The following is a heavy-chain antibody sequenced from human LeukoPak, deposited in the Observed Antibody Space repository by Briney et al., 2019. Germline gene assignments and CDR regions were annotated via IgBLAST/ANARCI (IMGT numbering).Heavy chain of an antibody. CDR3: ASRDGYNRSFDY. V-gene: IGHV4-59*01. Sequence: SETQSLTCTVSGGSISSYYWSWIRQPPGKGLGWIGYIYYSGSTNYNPSLKSRVTISVDTSKNQFSLKLSSVTAADTDVYYCASRDGYNRSFDYWGQGTLVTVSS. D-gene: IGHD5-24*01. CDR1: GGSISSYY. CDR2: IYYSGST. J-gene: IGHJ4*02.